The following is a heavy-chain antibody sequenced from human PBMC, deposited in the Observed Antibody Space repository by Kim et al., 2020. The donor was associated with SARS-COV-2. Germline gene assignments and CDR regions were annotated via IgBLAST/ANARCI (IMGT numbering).Heavy chain of an antibody. J-gene: IGHJ4*02. Sequence: NYNPSLQSRVTISVDTSKNPFSLKMSSVTAADTAVYYCARVSSSTSCPDYWGQGTLVTVSS. CDR3: ARVSSSTSCPDY. D-gene: IGHD2-2*01. V-gene: IGHV4-34*01.